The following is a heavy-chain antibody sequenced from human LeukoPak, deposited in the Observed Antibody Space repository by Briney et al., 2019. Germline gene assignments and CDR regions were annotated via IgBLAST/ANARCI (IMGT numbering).Heavy chain of an antibody. CDR1: GGSFSGYY. Sequence: SETLSLTCAVYGGSFSGYYWSWIRQPPGKGLEWSGEINHSGSTNYNPSLKSRVTISVDTSKNQFSLKLSSVTAADTAVYYCARAYCGGDCYSDLFDYWGQGTLVTVSS. CDR3: ARAYCGGDCYSDLFDY. J-gene: IGHJ4*02. D-gene: IGHD2-21*02. CDR2: INHSGST. V-gene: IGHV4-34*01.